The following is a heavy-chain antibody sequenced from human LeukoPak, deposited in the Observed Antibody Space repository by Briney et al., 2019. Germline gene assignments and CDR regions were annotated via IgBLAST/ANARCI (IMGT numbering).Heavy chain of an antibody. CDR2: ISSSGSTI. D-gene: IGHD3-10*01. CDR1: GFTFSSYE. J-gene: IGHJ4*02. CDR3: ARDLADIYGSGTFDY. V-gene: IGHV3-48*03. Sequence: PGGSLRLSCAASGFTFSSYEMNWVRQAPGKGLEWVSYISSSGSTIYYADSAKGRFTISRDNAKNSLYLQMNSLRAEDTAVYYCARDLADIYGSGTFDYWGQGTLVTVSS.